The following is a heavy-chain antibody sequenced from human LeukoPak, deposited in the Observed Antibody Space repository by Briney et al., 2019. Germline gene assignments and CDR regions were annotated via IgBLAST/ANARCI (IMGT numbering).Heavy chain of an antibody. Sequence: GGSLRLSCAASGFTFSSYWMSWVRQAPGKGLKWVANIKQDGSEKYYVDSVKGRFTISRDNAKNSLYLQMNSLRAEDTAVYYCARVVDYVWGSYRSYYFDYWGQGTLVTVSS. V-gene: IGHV3-7*01. CDR1: GFTFSSYW. CDR3: ARVVDYVWGSYRSYYFDY. J-gene: IGHJ4*02. D-gene: IGHD3-16*02. CDR2: IKQDGSEK.